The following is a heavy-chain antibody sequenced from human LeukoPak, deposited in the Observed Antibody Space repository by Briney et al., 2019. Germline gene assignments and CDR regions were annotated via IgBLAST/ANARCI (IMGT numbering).Heavy chain of an antibody. CDR3: ARGGAHYDILTGFGY. V-gene: IGHV1-2*02. D-gene: IGHD3-9*01. Sequence: ASVKVSCKASGYTFTSYDINWVRQATGQGLEWMGWINPNSGGTNYAQKFQGRVTMTRDTSISTAYMELSRLRSDDTAVYYCARGGAHYDILTGFGYWGQGTLVTVSS. CDR2: INPNSGGT. CDR1: GYTFTSYD. J-gene: IGHJ4*02.